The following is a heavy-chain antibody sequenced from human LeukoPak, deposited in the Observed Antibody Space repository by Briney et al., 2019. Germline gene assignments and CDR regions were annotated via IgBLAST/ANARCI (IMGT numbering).Heavy chain of an antibody. CDR1: GGSISSSSYY. CDR3: ASRTYSSSSAWFDP. D-gene: IGHD6-6*01. CDR2: IYYSGST. Sequence: PSETLSLTCTVSGGSISSSSYYWGWIRQPPGKGLEWIGSIYYSGSTYYNPSLKSRVTISVDKSKNQFSLKLSSVTAADTAVYYCASRTYSSSSAWFDPWGQGTLVTVSS. J-gene: IGHJ5*02. V-gene: IGHV4-39*07.